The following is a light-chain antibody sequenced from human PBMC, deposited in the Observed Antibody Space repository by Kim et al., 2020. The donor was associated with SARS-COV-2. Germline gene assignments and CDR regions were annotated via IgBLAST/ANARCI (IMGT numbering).Light chain of an antibody. CDR3: QERSGWLT. J-gene: IGKJ4*01. CDR2: DAS. Sequence: SLSPGERATLSCRASQSVSNYLAWYQQKPGQASRLLIYDASKRATGIPARFAGSGSGTDFTLTISSLEPEDSAVYYCQERSGWLTFGGGTKVDIK. V-gene: IGKV3-11*01. CDR1: QSVSNY.